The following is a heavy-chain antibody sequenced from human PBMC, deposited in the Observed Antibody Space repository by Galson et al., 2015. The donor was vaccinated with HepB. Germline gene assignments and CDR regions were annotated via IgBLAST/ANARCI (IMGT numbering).Heavy chain of an antibody. J-gene: IGHJ6*02. CDR3: AKDVLDAAGDGMDV. Sequence: SLRLSCAASGFSFSSYGMHWVRQAPGKGLEWVAAISYDGSNYYYADSVKGRFTISRDNSKNTLYLEMNSLRAEDTAVYYCAKDVLDAAGDGMDVWGQGTTVTVSS. V-gene: IGHV3-30*18. D-gene: IGHD6-25*01. CDR1: GFSFSSYG. CDR2: ISYDGSNY.